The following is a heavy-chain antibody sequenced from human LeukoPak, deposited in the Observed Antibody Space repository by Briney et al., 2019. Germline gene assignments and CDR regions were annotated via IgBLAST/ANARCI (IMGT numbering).Heavy chain of an antibody. J-gene: IGHJ4*02. CDR2: INHSGST. V-gene: IGHV4-34*01. Sequence: SETLSLTCAVYGGSFSGYYWSWIRQPPGEGLEWIGEINHSGSTNYNPSLKSRVTISVDTSKNQFSLKLSSVTAADTAVYYCARLGYSSSWSRYYFDYWGQGALVTVSS. D-gene: IGHD6-13*01. CDR1: GGSFSGYY. CDR3: ARLGYSSSWSRYYFDY.